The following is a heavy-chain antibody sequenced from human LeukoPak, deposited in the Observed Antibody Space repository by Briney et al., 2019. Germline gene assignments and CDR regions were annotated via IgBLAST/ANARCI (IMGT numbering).Heavy chain of an antibody. J-gene: IGHJ6*02. CDR1: GFTFSGFW. V-gene: IGHV3-7*01. CDR2: INEDGSEK. Sequence: GGSLRLSCAASGFTFSGFWMTWVRQAPGKGLEWVANINEDGSEKYYVDSVKGRCTISRDNAKKSLSLQMNSLRAEDMGVYYCARGRGIGAWGQGTMVTVSS. CDR3: ARGRGIGA.